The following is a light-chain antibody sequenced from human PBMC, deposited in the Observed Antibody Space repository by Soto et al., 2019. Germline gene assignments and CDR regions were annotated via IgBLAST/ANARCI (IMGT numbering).Light chain of an antibody. V-gene: IGKV2-24*01. CDR2: QIS. CDR1: QSLVHSNGNTY. Sequence: DIVMTQTPLSSPVTLGQPASISCRSSQSLVHSNGNTYLSWLKHRPGQPPRLLIYQISNRFYGVPDRFIGSGAGTNFNMKIRRVKADDLGGYYCMQTTQFPQTFGQGTKLEIK. CDR3: MQTTQFPQT. J-gene: IGKJ2*01.